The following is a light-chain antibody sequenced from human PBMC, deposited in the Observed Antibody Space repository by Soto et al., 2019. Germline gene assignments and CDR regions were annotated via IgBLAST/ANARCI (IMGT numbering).Light chain of an antibody. CDR1: QSVASNY. CDR3: QQYGSSPPSIT. V-gene: IGKV3-20*01. J-gene: IGKJ5*01. CDR2: GAS. Sequence: EIVLTQSPGTLSLSPGQRATLSCRASQSVASNYLAWYQQKPGQPPRLLIYGASSRATGISDRFSGSGSGTDFTLTISRLEPEDVAVYWCQQYGSSPPSITFGQGTRLEIK.